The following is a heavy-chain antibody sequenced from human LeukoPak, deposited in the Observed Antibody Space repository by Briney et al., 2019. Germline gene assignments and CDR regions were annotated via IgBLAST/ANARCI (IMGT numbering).Heavy chain of an antibody. CDR3: ARDTIAAAGTHYYYGMDV. CDR1: GVSISSYY. J-gene: IGHJ6*02. D-gene: IGHD6-13*01. Sequence: SETLSLTCTVSGVSISSYYWSWIRQPAGKGLEWIGRIYTSGSTNYNPSLKSRVTMSVDTSKNQFSLKMSSVTAADTAVYYCARDTIAAAGTHYYYGMDVWGQGTTVTVSS. V-gene: IGHV4-4*07. CDR2: IYTSGST.